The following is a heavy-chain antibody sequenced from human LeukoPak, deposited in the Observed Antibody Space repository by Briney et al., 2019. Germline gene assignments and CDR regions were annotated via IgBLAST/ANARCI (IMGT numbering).Heavy chain of an antibody. D-gene: IGHD3-10*01. CDR1: GFTFSTYW. V-gene: IGHV3-7*01. CDR3: ARRGDDFDY. Sequence: GVLKISCAASGFTFSTYWMSWVRQAPGKGLEWVANIKEDGSEKYYVDSVKGRFTISRDNAKNSLYLQMNSLRAEDTAVYYCARRGDDFDYWGQGTLVTVSS. CDR2: IKEDGSEK. J-gene: IGHJ4*02.